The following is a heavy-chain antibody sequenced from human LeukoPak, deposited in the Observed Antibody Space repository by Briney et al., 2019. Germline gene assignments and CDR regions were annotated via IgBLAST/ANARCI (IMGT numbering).Heavy chain of an antibody. CDR3: AKERQTGDYFTSDY. Sequence: GGSLRLSCAASGFTFSHFWMSWVRQAPGEGLEWLSAINNRGSSTYYAGSVKDRFTISRDNSENTLYLQMNSLTVDDTAVYFCAKERQTGDYFTSDYWGQGTLVTVSS. CDR1: GFTFSHFW. CDR2: INNRGSST. V-gene: IGHV3-23*01. D-gene: IGHD4-17*01. J-gene: IGHJ4*02.